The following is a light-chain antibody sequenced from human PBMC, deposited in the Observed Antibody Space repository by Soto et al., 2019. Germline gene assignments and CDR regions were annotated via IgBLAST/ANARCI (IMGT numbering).Light chain of an antibody. CDR1: QSVSSN. CDR2: GAS. V-gene: IGKV3-15*01. J-gene: IGKJ3*01. CDR3: QLFT. Sequence: EIVMTQSPATLSVSPGESATLSCRASQSVSSNLAWYQQKPGQSPRLLIFGASTRATGIPARFSGSGSGTEFTLTISSLQSEDSAVYYCQLFTFGPGTKVD.